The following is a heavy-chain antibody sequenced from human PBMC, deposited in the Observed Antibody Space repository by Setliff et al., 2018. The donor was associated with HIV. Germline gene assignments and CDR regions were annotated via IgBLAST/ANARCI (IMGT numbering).Heavy chain of an antibody. J-gene: IGHJ4*02. CDR2: ISYDGNSQ. D-gene: IGHD2-8*01. CDR3: ARTEEWWRPFDY. Sequence: GGSLRLSCAASGFTFSYYTMHWIRQTPDNGLEWEAVISYDGNSQYYADSVKGRFTLSRDNFRNTLYLQMNSLRPEDTAVYYCARTEEWWRPFDYWGQGTLVTVSS. V-gene: IGHV3-30*04. CDR1: GFTFSYYT.